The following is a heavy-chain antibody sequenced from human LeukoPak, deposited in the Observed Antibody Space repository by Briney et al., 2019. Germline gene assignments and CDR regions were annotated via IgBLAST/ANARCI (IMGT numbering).Heavy chain of an antibody. D-gene: IGHD3-22*01. J-gene: IGHJ4*02. CDR2: IHFSGST. V-gene: IGHV4-59*08. CDR3: ARHGDSSGYYANFSY. Sequence: SETLSLTCTVSGGSISNYYGSWIRQPPGKGLEWIGYIHFSGSTDYNPSLKSRVAISVDTSKNKFSLKLSSVTAADMAVYYCARHGDSSGYYANFSYWGQRTGVTGSS. CDR1: GGSISNYY.